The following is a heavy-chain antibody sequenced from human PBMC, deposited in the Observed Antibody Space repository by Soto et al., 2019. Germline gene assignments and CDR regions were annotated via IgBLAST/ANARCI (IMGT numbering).Heavy chain of an antibody. D-gene: IGHD3-22*01. V-gene: IGHV3-11*01. CDR1: GFTFSDYY. Sequence: QVQLVESGGGLVKPGGSLRLSCAASGFTFSDYYMTWIRQAPGKGLEWVSYISGSGTTIYYADSLRGRITISRDNAKNSLYLQMNSLRAEDTAVYYCARNDYYRDGGGYPRFFDSWGQGTLVTVSS. CDR2: ISGSGTTI. J-gene: IGHJ4*02. CDR3: ARNDYYRDGGGYPRFFDS.